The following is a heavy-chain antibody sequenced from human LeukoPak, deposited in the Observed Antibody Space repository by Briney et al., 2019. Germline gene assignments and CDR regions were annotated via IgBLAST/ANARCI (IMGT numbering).Heavy chain of an antibody. Sequence: SETLSLTCTVSGGSISSGGYYWSWIRQPPGKGLEWIGYIYHSGSTYYNPSLKSRVTISVDRSKNQFSLKLSSVTAADTAVYYCARDLGSRTLPAAMGENWFDPWGQGTLVTVSS. J-gene: IGHJ5*02. CDR3: ARDLGSRTLPAAMGENWFDP. D-gene: IGHD2-2*01. CDR1: GGSISSGGYY. V-gene: IGHV4-30-2*01. CDR2: IYHSGST.